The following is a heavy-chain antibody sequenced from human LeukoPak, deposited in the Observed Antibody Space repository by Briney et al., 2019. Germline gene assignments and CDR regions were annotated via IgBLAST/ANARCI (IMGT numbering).Heavy chain of an antibody. J-gene: IGHJ4*02. V-gene: IGHV4-39*01. D-gene: IGHD3-10*01. CDR3: ARHRFPTLWFGESPFDY. CDR1: GGSISSSTFY. Sequence: SETLSLTCTVSGGSISSSTFYWGWIRQPPGTGLEWIGTIYYSGSTFYNPSLKSRVTISVDTSKNQFSLKLSSVTAADTAVYYCARHRFPTLWFGESPFDYWGQGTLVTVSS. CDR2: IYYSGST.